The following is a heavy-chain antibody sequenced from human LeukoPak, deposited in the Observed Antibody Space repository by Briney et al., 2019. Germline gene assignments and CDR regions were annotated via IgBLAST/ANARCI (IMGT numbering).Heavy chain of an antibody. D-gene: IGHD5-18*01. CDR3: ARAHSYGYPRDY. CDR2: IITIFGTA. Sequence: ASVKVSCKASGGTFSSYAISWVRQAPGQGLEWMGGIITIFGTANYAQKFQGRVTITADESTSTAYMELSSLRSEDTAVYYCARAHSYGYPRDYWGQGTLVTVSS. J-gene: IGHJ4*02. CDR1: GGTFSSYA. V-gene: IGHV1-69*01.